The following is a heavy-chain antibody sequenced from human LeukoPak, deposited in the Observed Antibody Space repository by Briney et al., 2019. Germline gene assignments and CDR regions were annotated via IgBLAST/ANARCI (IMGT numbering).Heavy chain of an antibody. V-gene: IGHV3-48*03. CDR2: ISSSGSTI. J-gene: IGHJ4*02. CDR3: AKSGYNRFDY. CDR1: GFTFSSYE. Sequence: GGSLRLSCAASGFTFSSYEIHWVRQAPGKGLEWLSYISSSGSTIKYADSVKGRFTISRGNAKNSLYLQMNSLRAEDTAVYYCAKSGYNRFDYWGQGTLVTVSS. D-gene: IGHD5-24*01.